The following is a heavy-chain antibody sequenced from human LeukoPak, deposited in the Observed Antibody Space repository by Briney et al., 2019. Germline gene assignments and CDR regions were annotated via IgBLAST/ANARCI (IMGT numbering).Heavy chain of an antibody. Sequence: ASVKVSCKVSGYTLTELSMHWVQQAPGKGLEWMGGFDPEDGETIYAQKFQGRVTMTEDTSTDTAYMELSSLRSEDTAVYYCATYRLYNWNYLFDYWGQGTLVTVSS. CDR3: ATYRLYNWNYLFDY. CDR2: FDPEDGET. J-gene: IGHJ4*02. CDR1: GYTLTELS. V-gene: IGHV1-24*01. D-gene: IGHD1-7*01.